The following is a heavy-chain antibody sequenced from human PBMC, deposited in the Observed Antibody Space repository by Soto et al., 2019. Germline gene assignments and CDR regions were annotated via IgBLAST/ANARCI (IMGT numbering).Heavy chain of an antibody. J-gene: IGHJ4*02. CDR1: GFTFSSYG. V-gene: IGHV3-33*01. CDR3: ARGHGKGYYDSSGYYENPLFDY. CDR2: IWYDGSNK. D-gene: IGHD3-22*01. Sequence: GGSLRLSCAASGFTFSSYGMHWVRQAPGKGLEWVAVIWYDGSNKYYADSVKGRFTISRDNSKNTLYLQMNSLRAEDTAVYYCARGHGKGYYDSSGYYENPLFDYWGQGTLVTVSS.